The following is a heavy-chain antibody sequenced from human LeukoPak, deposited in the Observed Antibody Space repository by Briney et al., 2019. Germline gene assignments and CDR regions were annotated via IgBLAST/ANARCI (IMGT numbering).Heavy chain of an antibody. V-gene: IGHV4-39*07. D-gene: IGHD3-10*01. CDR3: ARDHPVLLWFGGGDFDY. CDR1: GGSISSSSYY. J-gene: IGHJ4*02. Sequence: SETLSLTCTVSGGSISSSSYYWGWIRQPPGKGLEWIGSIYYSGSTYYNPSLKSRVTISVDTSKNQFSLKLSSVTAADTAVYYCARDHPVLLWFGGGDFDYWGQGTLVTVSS. CDR2: IYYSGST.